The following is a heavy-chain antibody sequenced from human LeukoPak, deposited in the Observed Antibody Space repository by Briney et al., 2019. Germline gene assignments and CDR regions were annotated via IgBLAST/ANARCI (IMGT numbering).Heavy chain of an antibody. J-gene: IGHJ4*02. Sequence: QSGGSLRLSCAASGFTFSSNWMSWVRQAPGKGLEWVANVKPDESEKYYGDSVKGRFTISRDNAKNSLYLQMHSLRVDDTAVYYCVTHEVTVITRSTFDYWGQGTLLTVSS. CDR2: VKPDESEK. CDR3: VTHEVTVITRSTFDY. CDR1: GFTFSSNW. D-gene: IGHD4-23*01. V-gene: IGHV3-7*01.